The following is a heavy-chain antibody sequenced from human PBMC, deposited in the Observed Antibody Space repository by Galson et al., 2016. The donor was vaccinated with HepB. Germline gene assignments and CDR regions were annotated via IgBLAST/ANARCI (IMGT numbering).Heavy chain of an antibody. CDR1: GFTFSSYG. D-gene: IGHD1-20*01. CDR2: IWYDGTNK. Sequence: SLRLSCAASGFTFSSYGMHWVRQAPGKGLEWVAVIWYDGTNKYYADSVKGRFTISRDNSKNTLSLQMNSLRAEDTAVYYCAKDQVDTWNVVGMGVWGQGTTVTVSS. CDR3: AKDQVDTWNVVGMGV. V-gene: IGHV3-33*06. J-gene: IGHJ6*02.